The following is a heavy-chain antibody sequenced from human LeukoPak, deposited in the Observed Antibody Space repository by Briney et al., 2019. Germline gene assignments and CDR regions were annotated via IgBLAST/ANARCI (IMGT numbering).Heavy chain of an antibody. V-gene: IGHV3-23*01. CDR2: ISGSGGST. D-gene: IGHD2-8*01. J-gene: IGHJ4*02. CDR1: GFTFSSYT. Sequence: AGGSLRLSCTASGFTFSSYTMSWVRQAPGKGLEWVSAISGSGGSTYYADSVKGRFTISRDNSKNTLYLQMNSLRAEDTAVYYCAKDPLAQTKKVYPDYWGQGTLVTVSS. CDR3: AKDPLAQTKKVYPDY.